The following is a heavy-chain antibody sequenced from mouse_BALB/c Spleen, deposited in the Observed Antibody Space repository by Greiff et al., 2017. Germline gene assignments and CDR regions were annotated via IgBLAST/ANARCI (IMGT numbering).Heavy chain of an antibody. V-gene: IGHV5-6-5*01. Sequence: DVKLVESGGDLVKPGGSLKLSCAASGFTFSSYAMSWVRQTPEKRLEWVASISSGGSTYYPDSVKGRFTISRDNARNILYLQMSSLRSEDTAMYYGARGDDFCAYWGQGTLVTVSA. D-gene: IGHD2-13*01. CDR3: ARGDDFCAY. J-gene: IGHJ3*01. CDR2: ISSGGST. CDR1: GFTFSSYA.